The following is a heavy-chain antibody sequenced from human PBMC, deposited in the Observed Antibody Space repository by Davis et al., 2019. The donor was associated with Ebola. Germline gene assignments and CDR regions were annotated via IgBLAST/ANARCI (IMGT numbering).Heavy chain of an antibody. CDR1: GYTFTYRY. V-gene: IGHV1-45*03. CDR3: ARETAVAGWGFDY. J-gene: IGHJ4*02. Sequence: AASVKVSCKASGYTFTYRYLHWVRQAPRQALEWTGWITPFNGNTNYAQKFQDRVTITRDRSMSTAYMELSSLRSEDTAVYYCARETAVAGWGFDYWGQGTLVTVSS. CDR2: ITPFNGNT. D-gene: IGHD6-19*01.